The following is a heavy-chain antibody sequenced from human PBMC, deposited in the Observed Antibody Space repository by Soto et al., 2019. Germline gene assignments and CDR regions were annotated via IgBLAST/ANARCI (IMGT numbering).Heavy chain of an antibody. D-gene: IGHD1-26*01. J-gene: IGHJ3*02. Sequence: QVQLQESGPGLVKPSETLSLTCTVSGGSISSYYWSWIRQPAGKGLEWIGRIYTSGSTNYNPSLKSRVTMSVDTSKNQFSLKLSTVTAADTAVYYCARDPPSDSGSYFYAFDIWGQGTMVTVSS. V-gene: IGHV4-4*07. CDR1: GGSISSYY. CDR3: ARDPPSDSGSYFYAFDI. CDR2: IYTSGST.